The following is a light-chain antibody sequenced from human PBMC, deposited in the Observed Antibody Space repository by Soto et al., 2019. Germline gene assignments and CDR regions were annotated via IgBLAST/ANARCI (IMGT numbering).Light chain of an antibody. CDR3: SLLAGINNLVA. CDR2: DVN. J-gene: IGLJ1*01. V-gene: IGLV2-8*01. CDR1: SSDVGGYKY. Sequence: QSALTQPPSASGSPGQSVTIPSTGPSSDVGGYKYVSWDQQHPGKAPKLMIFDVNKRPSWVTDRFSCAKSGNTSCLTVSGLPAEYEAEYYCSLLAGINNLVAFGSGTKLTVL.